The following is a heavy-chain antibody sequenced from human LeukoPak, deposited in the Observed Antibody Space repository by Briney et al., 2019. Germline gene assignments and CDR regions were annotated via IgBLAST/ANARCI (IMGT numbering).Heavy chain of an antibody. CDR3: ARDPSLYSGSSPGFDP. CDR1: GGSVSSGSYY. Sequence: SETLSLTCTVSGGSVSSGSYYWSWIRQPPGKGLAWIGYIYYSGSTNYNPSLKSRVTISVDTSKNQFSLKLSSVTAADTAVYYCARDPSLYSGSSPGFDPWGQGTLVTVSS. J-gene: IGHJ5*02. V-gene: IGHV4-61*01. CDR2: IYYSGST. D-gene: IGHD1-26*01.